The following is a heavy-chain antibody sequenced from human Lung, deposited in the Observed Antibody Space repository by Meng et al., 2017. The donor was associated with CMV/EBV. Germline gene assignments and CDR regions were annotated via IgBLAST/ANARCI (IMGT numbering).Heavy chain of an antibody. CDR2: IYPGDSDI. CDR3: ARVEMSTSWAFDY. Sequence: GGSXRLXCEGFGSRFTSYWIGWVRQMPGRGLEWMGIIYPGDSDIRYSPSFDGQVIISADKTVSTAYLQWSSLKASDSATYYCARVEMSTSWAFDYWGQGTLVTVSS. J-gene: IGHJ4*02. D-gene: IGHD5-24*01. CDR1: GSRFTSYW. V-gene: IGHV5-51*01.